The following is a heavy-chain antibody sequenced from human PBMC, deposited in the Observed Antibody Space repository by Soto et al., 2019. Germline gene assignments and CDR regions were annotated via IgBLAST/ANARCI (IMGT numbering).Heavy chain of an antibody. CDR2: IWYDGTNK. V-gene: IGHV3-33*01. Sequence: QVQLVESGGGVVQPGRSLRLSCAASGFTFSSYGMHWVRQAPGKGLEWVAVIWYDGTNKYYADSGKGRFTISGDNSKNTLYLQMNSLRAEDTAVDYCARGGLLLDYWGQGTLVTVSS. D-gene: IGHD2-21*01. J-gene: IGHJ4*02. CDR1: GFTFSSYG. CDR3: ARGGLLLDY.